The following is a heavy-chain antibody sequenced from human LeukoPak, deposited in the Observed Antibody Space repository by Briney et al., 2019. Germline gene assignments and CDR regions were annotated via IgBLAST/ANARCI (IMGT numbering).Heavy chain of an antibody. CDR2: INPSGGST. J-gene: IGHJ4*02. CDR1: GYTFTNYY. Sequence: APVKVSCKASGYTFTNYYMHWVRQAPGQGLEWMGIINPSGGSTSYAQKFQGRVTMTRDTSTSTVYMELSSLRSEDTAVYYCARLPKVVAATPDYWGQGTLVTVSS. V-gene: IGHV1-46*01. CDR3: ARLPKVVAATPDY. D-gene: IGHD2-15*01.